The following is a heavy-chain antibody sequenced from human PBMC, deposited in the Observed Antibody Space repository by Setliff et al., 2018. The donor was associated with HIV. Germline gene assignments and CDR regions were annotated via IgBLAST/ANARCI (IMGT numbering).Heavy chain of an antibody. J-gene: IGHJ4*02. CDR1: GGSIGSHY. CDR2: VYYSGDT. CDR3: AREVDYYDSSRYLLLYYFDS. Sequence: PSETLSLTCSVSGGSIGSHYWTWIRQSPGKGLEWIGSVYYSGDTDYNPSLKSRVSTSVDTSKNQFSLKLSSVTAADTAVYYCAREVDYYDSSRYLLLYYFDSWGQGTLVTVSS. D-gene: IGHD3-22*01. V-gene: IGHV4-59*11.